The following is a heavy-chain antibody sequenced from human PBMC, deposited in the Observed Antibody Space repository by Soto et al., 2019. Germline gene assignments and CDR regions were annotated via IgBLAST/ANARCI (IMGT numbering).Heavy chain of an antibody. CDR2: ISAYNANA. CDR1: GYTFRNFG. Sequence: QIQLLQSGAEVKKPGASVKVTCKASGYTFRNFGISWVRQAPGQGLEWMGWISAYNANANYAQKFQGRLTMTADTTPRTALLEMRSPRSDDTAVYYCARENSYFDYWGQGTLVTVSS. CDR3: ARENSYFDY. V-gene: IGHV1-18*01. J-gene: IGHJ4*02.